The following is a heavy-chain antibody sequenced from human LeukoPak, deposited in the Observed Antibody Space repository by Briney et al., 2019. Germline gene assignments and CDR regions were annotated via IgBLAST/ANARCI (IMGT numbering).Heavy chain of an antibody. CDR3: AGNYYDILTDYGMDV. CDR1: GGSISSYY. CDR2: IYYSGST. V-gene: IGHV4-59*01. D-gene: IGHD3-9*01. J-gene: IGHJ6*02. Sequence: SETLSLTCTVSGGSISSYYWSWIRQPPGKGLEWIGYIYYSGSTNYNPSLKSRATISVDTSKNQFSLKLSSVTAADTAVYYCAGNYYDILTDYGMDVWGQGTTVTVSS.